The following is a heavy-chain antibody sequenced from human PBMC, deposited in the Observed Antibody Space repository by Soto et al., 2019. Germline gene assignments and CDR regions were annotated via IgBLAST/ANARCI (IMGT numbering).Heavy chain of an antibody. Sequence: EMQLLESGGGVVQPGGSLRLSCAASGYTFSSYGMSWVRQAPGKGLEWVSGVGSSSGHTYYADSAKGRFTISRDDSKNMVYMQMNSLRAEDTAVYYCARGAADAGTDWCDAWGQRTLVTVSS. J-gene: IGHJ5*02. CDR1: GYTFSSYG. V-gene: IGHV3-23*01. CDR2: VGSSSGHT. D-gene: IGHD3-16*01. CDR3: ARGAADAGTDWCDA.